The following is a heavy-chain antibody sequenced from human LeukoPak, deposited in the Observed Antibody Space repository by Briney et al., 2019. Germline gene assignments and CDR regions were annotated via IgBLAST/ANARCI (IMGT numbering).Heavy chain of an antibody. Sequence: SGPTLLQPTPTLTLTRTFSGFSLRTSGMCVSWIRQPPVKALEWLSHIDWDDDKYYSTSLKTRLTISKDTSKNQVVLTMTNMDPVDTATYYCARIVPSSGTVDYWGQGTLVTVSS. J-gene: IGHJ4*02. D-gene: IGHD6-13*01. CDR1: GFSLRTSGMC. V-gene: IGHV2-70*01. CDR2: IDWDDDK. CDR3: ARIVPSSGTVDY.